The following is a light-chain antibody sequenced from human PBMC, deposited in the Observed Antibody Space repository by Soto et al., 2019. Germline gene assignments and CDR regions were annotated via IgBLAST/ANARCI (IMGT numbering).Light chain of an antibody. CDR3: NSYVAGSNV. Sequence: QSVLTQPRSVSGSPGQSVTISCTGTSSDVGGYNFVSWYQQHPGKVPKLMIYDVTKRPSGVPNRFSGSKSGSTASLTVSGLQTEDEADYYCNSYVAGSNVFGTGTRSPS. CDR2: DVT. CDR1: SSDVGGYNF. J-gene: IGLJ1*01. V-gene: IGLV2-11*01.